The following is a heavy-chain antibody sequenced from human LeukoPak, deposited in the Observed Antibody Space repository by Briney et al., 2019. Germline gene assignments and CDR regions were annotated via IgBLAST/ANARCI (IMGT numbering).Heavy chain of an antibody. CDR1: GGTFSSYA. Sequence: ASVKVSCKASGGTFSSYAISWVRQAPGQGLEWMGWISAYNGNTNYAQKLQGRVTMTTDTSTSTAYMELRSLRSDDTAVYYCATSSAMIVGASFDYWGQGTLVTVSS. CDR3: ATSSAMIVGASFDY. D-gene: IGHD3-22*01. V-gene: IGHV1-18*01. J-gene: IGHJ4*02. CDR2: ISAYNGNT.